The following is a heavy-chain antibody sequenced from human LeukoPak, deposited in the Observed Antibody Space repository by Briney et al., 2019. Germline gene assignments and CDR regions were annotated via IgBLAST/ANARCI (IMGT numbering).Heavy chain of an antibody. D-gene: IGHD3-22*01. CDR3: ASTYYYDSSGYLDAFDI. V-gene: IGHV3-48*03. CDR1: GFTFSSYE. J-gene: IGHJ3*02. CDR2: ISSSGSTI. Sequence: QPGGSLRLSCAASGFTFSSYEMNWVRQAPGKGLEWVSYISSSGSTIYYADSVKGRFTISRDNAKNSLYLQMNSLRAEDTAVYYCASTYYYDSSGYLDAFDISGQGTMVTVSS.